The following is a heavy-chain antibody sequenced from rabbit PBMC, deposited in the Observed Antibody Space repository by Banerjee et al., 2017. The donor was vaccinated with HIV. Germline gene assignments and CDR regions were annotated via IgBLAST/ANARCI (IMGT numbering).Heavy chain of an antibody. V-gene: IGHV1S40*01. CDR3: ARDAGYAGSNL. CDR1: GFSFSGNYY. Sequence: QSLEESGGDLVKPGASLTLTCTASGFSFSGNYYICWVRQAPGKGLEWIACIGATSTYYATWAKGRFTISRTTTTVTLQLNSLTAADTATYFCARDAGYAGSNLWGPGTLVTV. CDR2: IGATST. J-gene: IGHJ4*01. D-gene: IGHD4-2*01.